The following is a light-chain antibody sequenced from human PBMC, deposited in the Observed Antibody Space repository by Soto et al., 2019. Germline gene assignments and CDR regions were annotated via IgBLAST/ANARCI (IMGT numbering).Light chain of an antibody. Sequence: EIVLTQSPGTLSLSPGERATLSCRATQSVTGNYLAWYQQHYGQPPRLLIYGASDRATGIPERFNGSGSGTDFTLTISRVEPEDFAVYYCQQYGRSPTFGLGTKLESK. J-gene: IGKJ2*01. CDR2: GAS. CDR3: QQYGRSPT. V-gene: IGKV3-20*01. CDR1: QSVTGNY.